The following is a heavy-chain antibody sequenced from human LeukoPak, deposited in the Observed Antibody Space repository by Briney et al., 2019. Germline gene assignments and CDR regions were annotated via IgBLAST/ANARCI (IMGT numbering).Heavy chain of an antibody. Sequence: SETLSLTCAVSGGSISSSNRWSWVRQPPGKGLEWIGEIYHSGSTNYNPSLKSRVTISVDKSKNQFSLKLSSVTAGDTAVYYCARLRGAVAGCAYWGQGGLVGVAS. CDR2: IYHSGST. CDR3: ARLRGAVAGCAY. CDR1: GGSISSSNR. V-gene: IGHV4-4*02. J-gene: IGHJ4*02. D-gene: IGHD6-19*01.